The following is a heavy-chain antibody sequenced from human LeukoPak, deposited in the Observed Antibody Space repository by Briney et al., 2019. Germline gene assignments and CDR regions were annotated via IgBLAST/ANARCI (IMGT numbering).Heavy chain of an antibody. CDR2: MNPNSGNT. CDR3: ARGVYPSGYYYYYYYMDV. Sequence: ASVKVSCKASGYTFTSYDINWVRQATGQGLEWMGWMNPNSGNTGYAQKFQGRVTITRNTSISTAYMELSSLRSEDTAVYYCARGVYPSGYYYYYYYMDVWGKGTTVTGSS. J-gene: IGHJ6*03. D-gene: IGHD1-14*01. V-gene: IGHV1-8*03. CDR1: GYTFTSYD.